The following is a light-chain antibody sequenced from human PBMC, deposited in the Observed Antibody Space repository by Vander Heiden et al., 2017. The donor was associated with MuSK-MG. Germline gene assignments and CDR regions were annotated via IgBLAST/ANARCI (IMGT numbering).Light chain of an antibody. CDR3: QQYGSSPWT. V-gene: IGKV3-20*01. CDR1: QSVSSSY. CDR2: GAS. Sequence: DIVLPSCPGCRALSPGARATLSCRASQSVSSSYLAWHQQKPGQAPRLLIYGASSRATGIPDRCSGSGSGTDFTLTISRLEPEDFAVYYCQQYGSSPWTFGQGTKVEIK. J-gene: IGKJ1*01.